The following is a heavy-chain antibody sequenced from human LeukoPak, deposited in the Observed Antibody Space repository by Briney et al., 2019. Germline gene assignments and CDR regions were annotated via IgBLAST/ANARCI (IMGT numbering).Heavy chain of an antibody. J-gene: IGHJ6*03. Sequence: GGSLRLSCAASGFTVSSNYMSWVRQAPGKGLEWVSVIYSGGSTYYADSVKGRFPISRDNSKNTLYLQMNSLRAEDTAVYYCARGGSGKPDYYYYYMDVWGKGTTVTVSS. V-gene: IGHV3-53*01. CDR1: GFTVSSNY. CDR3: ARGGSGKPDYYYYYMDV. D-gene: IGHD3-10*01. CDR2: IYSGGST.